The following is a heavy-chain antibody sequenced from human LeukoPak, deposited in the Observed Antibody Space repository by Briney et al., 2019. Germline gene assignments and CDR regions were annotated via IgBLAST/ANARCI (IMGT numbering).Heavy chain of an antibody. V-gene: IGHV4-39*01. CDR3: ARRAQSSYDAFDI. Sequence: SETLSLTCTVSGGSISSSSYYWGWIRQPPGKGLEWIVSIYYSGSTYYNPSLKRRITISVDTSKNQFSLKLSSVAAADAAVYYCARRAQSSYDAFDIWGQGAMVTVSS. CDR1: GGSISSSSYY. CDR2: IYYSGST. D-gene: IGHD6-19*01. J-gene: IGHJ3*02.